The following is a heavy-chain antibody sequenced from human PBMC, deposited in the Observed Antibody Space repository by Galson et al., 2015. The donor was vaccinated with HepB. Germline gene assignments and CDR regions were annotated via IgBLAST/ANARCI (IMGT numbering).Heavy chain of an antibody. Sequence: SLRLSCAASGLTFRSYAMSWVRQAPGKGLEWVSGMSGRGDKTYYADSVKGRFTISRDNSKNVLYLQMNSLGAEDTAVYYCAKRNRDNSGEFDHWGQGTLVTVSS. J-gene: IGHJ4*02. CDR3: AKRNRDNSGEFDH. CDR1: GLTFRSYA. D-gene: IGHD4-23*01. V-gene: IGHV3-23*01. CDR2: MSGRGDKT.